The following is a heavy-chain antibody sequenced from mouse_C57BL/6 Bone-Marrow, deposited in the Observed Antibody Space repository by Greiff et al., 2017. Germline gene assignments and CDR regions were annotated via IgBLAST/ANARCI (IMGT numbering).Heavy chain of an antibody. CDR2: IDPENGDT. Sequence: EVKLQQSGAELVRPGASVKLSCTASGFNIKDDYMHWVKQRPEQGREWIGGIDPENGDTEYASKFQGKATITVDTSSNTAYLQLSSLPSEDTAVYYCTRIAYWGQGTPVTVSA. J-gene: IGHJ3*01. CDR3: TRIAY. CDR1: GFNIKDDY. V-gene: IGHV14-4*01.